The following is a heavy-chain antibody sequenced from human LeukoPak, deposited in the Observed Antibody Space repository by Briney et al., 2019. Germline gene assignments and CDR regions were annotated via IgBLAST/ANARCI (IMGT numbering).Heavy chain of an antibody. CDR2: IFYTGST. CDR3: ARDPDIAAADSPSDY. CDR1: GGSISSGNYY. J-gene: IGHJ4*02. Sequence: SETLSLTCTVSGGSISSGNYYWSWIRQPPGKGLEWVGYIFYTGSTNYNPSLKSRVTISIDTSKNQFSLKLSSVTAADTAVYYCARDPDIAAADSPSDYWGQGTLVTVSS. D-gene: IGHD6-13*01. V-gene: IGHV4-61*01.